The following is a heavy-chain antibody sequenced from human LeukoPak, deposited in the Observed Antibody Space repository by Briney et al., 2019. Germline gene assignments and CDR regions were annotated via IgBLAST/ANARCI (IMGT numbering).Heavy chain of an antibody. CDR3: ARGKEDYDILPGYYKGDWLDP. D-gene: IGHD3-9*01. CDR2: INHSGST. J-gene: IGHJ5*02. V-gene: IGHV4-34*01. CDR1: GGSFSAYR. Sequence: PSEILSLTCAVYGGSFSAYRWNWIRQPPGKGLEWIGEINHSGSTNYNPSLKSRVTISVDTAKREFSLKLSSVTAADTAVYFCARGKEDYDILPGYYKGDWLDPWGQGTLVTVSS.